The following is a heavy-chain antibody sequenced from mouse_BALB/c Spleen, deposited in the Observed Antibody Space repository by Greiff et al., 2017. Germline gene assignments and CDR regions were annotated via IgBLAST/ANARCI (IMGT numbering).Heavy chain of an antibody. D-gene: IGHD1-1*01. CDR1: GFSLTGYG. V-gene: IGHV2-6-7*01. CDR2: IWGDGST. Sequence: VNVVESGPGLVAPSQSLSITCTVSGFSLTGYGVNWVRQPPGKGLEWLGMIWGDGSTDYNSALKSRLSISKDNSKSQVFLKMNSLQTDDTARYYCAREGYYGSSDYWGQGTTLTVSS. CDR3: AREGYYGSSDY. J-gene: IGHJ2*01.